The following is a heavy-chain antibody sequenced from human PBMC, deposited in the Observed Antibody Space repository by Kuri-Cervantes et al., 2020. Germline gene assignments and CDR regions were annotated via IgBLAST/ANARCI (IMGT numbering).Heavy chain of an antibody. Sequence: GSLRLSCAVSGYSISSGYYWGWIRQPPGKGLEWIGSIYSSGSTSYNPSLKSRVNISVDKSKKQFSLKLSSVTAADTAVYYCARGEEGAFDIWGQGTMVTVSS. V-gene: IGHV4-38-2*01. CDR3: ARGEEGAFDI. J-gene: IGHJ3*02. CDR2: IYSSGST. CDR1: GYSISSGYY.